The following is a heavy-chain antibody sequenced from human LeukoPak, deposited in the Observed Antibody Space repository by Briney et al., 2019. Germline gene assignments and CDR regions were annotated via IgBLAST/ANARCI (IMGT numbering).Heavy chain of an antibody. CDR2: INSDGSST. CDR1: GFTFSSYW. J-gene: IGHJ4*02. D-gene: IGHD3-22*01. Sequence: PGGSLRLSCAASGFTFSSYWMHWVHQAPGKGLVWVSRINSDGSSTSYADSVKGRFTISRDNAKNTLYLQMNSLRAEDTAVYYCATYSGYYYYFDYWGQGTLVTVSS. CDR3: ATYSGYYYYFDY. V-gene: IGHV3-74*01.